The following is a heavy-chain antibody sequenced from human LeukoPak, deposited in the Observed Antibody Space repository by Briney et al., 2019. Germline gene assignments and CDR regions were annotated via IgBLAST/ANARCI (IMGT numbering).Heavy chain of an antibody. Sequence: SVKVSCKASGGTFSSYAISWVRQAPGQGLEWMGGIIPIFGTANYAQKFQGRVTITADESTSTAYMELSSLRSEDTAVYYCARDAPSLLAAAAPFDYWGQGTLVTVSS. J-gene: IGHJ4*02. CDR1: GGTFSSYA. CDR2: IIPIFGTA. CDR3: ARDAPSLLAAAAPFDY. V-gene: IGHV1-69*13. D-gene: IGHD6-13*01.